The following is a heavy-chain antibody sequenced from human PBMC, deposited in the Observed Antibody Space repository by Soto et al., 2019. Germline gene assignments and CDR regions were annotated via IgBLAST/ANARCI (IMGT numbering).Heavy chain of an antibody. J-gene: IGHJ4*02. D-gene: IGHD1-26*01. CDR3: AKDRGGSYYTRGEFDX. Sequence: PGGSLRLSFAASGFTFDDYAMHWVRQAPGKGLEWVSGISWNSGSIVYADSVKGRFTISMDNSNNSLYLQMNSLRAEDTALYYCAKDRGGSYYTRGEFDXWGLGTLVTVSX. CDR1: GFTFDDYA. V-gene: IGHV3-9*01. CDR2: ISWNSGSI.